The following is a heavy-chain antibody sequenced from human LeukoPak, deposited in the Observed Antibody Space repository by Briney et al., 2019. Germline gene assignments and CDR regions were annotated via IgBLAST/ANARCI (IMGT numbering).Heavy chain of an antibody. J-gene: IGHJ4*02. CDR3: TTSSSGYAFDY. Sequence: GGSLRLSCAASGFTFSNAWMRWVRQAPGKGLEWVGRIKSKTDGGTTNYAAPVKGRFTISRDDSKNTLYLQMNSLKTEDTAVYYCTTSSSGYAFDYWGQGTLVTVSS. CDR2: IKSKTDGGTT. D-gene: IGHD3-16*01. V-gene: IGHV3-15*01. CDR1: GFTFSNAW.